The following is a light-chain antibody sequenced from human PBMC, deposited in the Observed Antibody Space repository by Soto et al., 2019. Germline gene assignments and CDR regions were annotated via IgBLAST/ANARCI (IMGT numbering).Light chain of an antibody. J-gene: IGKJ5*01. CDR2: DAS. CDR1: QDITIY. CDR3: QQYGNFSSIT. Sequence: IQLTQSPSSLSASVGDRVTITCQASQDITIYLHWYQQKAGKAPKLLIYDASHLEKGVPSRFSGGGSGTNFTFIIRSLQPEDIATYYCQQYGNFSSITFGQGTRLEIK. V-gene: IGKV1-33*01.